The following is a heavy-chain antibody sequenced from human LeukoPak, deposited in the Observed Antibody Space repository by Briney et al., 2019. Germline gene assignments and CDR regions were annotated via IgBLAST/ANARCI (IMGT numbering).Heavy chain of an antibody. V-gene: IGHV3-23*01. D-gene: IGHD4-17*01. CDR2: ISGAGP. J-gene: IGHJ1*01. Sequence: PGGSLRLSCAASGFTFSNYALTWVRQAPGRGLEWVSSISGAGPYYADSVKGRFSISRDNSKNTLYLQMSSLRAEDTAVYYCARDPNGNYVGAFDFQRWGQGTLVTVSS. CDR3: ARDPNGNYVGAFDFQR. CDR1: GFTFSNYA.